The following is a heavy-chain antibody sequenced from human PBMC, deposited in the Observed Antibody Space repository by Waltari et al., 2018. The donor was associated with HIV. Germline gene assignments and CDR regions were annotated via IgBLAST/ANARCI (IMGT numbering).Heavy chain of an antibody. D-gene: IGHD3-10*01. CDR3: AFYTLLRGVISPDY. Sequence: QITLKESGPTLVKPTQTLTLTCTFSGFSLTTSGVGVGWVRQPPGKALEWLALIYWDDDKRYSPSLKSRLTISMDTSKNQVVLTMTNMDPVDTATYYCAFYTLLRGVISPDYWGQGTLVTVST. CDR2: IYWDDDK. V-gene: IGHV2-5*02. J-gene: IGHJ4*02. CDR1: GFSLTTSGVG.